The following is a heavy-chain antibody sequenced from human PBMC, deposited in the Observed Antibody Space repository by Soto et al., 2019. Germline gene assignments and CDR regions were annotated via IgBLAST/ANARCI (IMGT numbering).Heavy chain of an antibody. CDR3: ARTHYSDRSGTDY. Sequence: PSETLSLTCTVSGGSIRSGDSDWSWIRQPPGKGLEWIGYIYYSGSTYYNPSLKSRVTISLDTSKNQFSLNLSSVTAADTAVYYCARTHYSDRSGTDYWGQGTLVTVSS. CDR2: IYYSGST. J-gene: IGHJ4*02. CDR1: GGSIRSGDSD. V-gene: IGHV4-30-4*01. D-gene: IGHD3-22*01.